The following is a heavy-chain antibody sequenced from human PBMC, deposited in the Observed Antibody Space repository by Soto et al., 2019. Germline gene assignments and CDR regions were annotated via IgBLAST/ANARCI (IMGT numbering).Heavy chain of an antibody. V-gene: IGHV4-39*01. CDR3: GKVLVGATGHTDSHS. D-gene: IGHD2-15*01. Sequence: SETLSLTCTVSGGSIYRSGYYWGWIRQPPGRGLEWIGNIDYNGVTYSNPSLKTRVTISRDTSKNQFSLKLTSVTAADTALYYCGKVLVGATGHTDSHSWGPGTLDTGSS. CDR1: GGSIYRSGYY. CDR2: IDYNGVT. J-gene: IGHJ4*02.